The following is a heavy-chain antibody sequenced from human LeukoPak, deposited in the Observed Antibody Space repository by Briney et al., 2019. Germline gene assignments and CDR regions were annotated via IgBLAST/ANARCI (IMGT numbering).Heavy chain of an antibody. CDR2: MNPYTVDT. CDR1: VYTFTGYD. Sequence: ASVRVSCKASVYTFTGYDINWVRQATGPGMEWIGWMNPYTVDTGYAQKCQGRATTTRHTSINTAYMERSGLRYKDTAVYYCTRGSLTGSSRDYSGHGNLGTVSS. CDR3: TRGSLTGSSRDY. V-gene: IGHV1-8*01. J-gene: IGHJ4*03. D-gene: IGHD1-26*01.